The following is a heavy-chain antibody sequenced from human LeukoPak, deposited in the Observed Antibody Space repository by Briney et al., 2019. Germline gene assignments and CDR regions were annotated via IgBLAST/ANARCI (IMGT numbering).Heavy chain of an antibody. V-gene: IGHV4-34*01. J-gene: IGHJ2*01. CDR2: INHSGST. Sequence: SETLSLTCAVYGGSFSGYYWSWIRQPPGKGLEWVGEINHSGSTNYNPSLKSRVTISVDTSKNQFSLKLSSVTAADTAVYYCARGLGIAAARLWYFDLWGRGTLVTVSS. CDR3: ARGLGIAAARLWYFDL. CDR1: GGSFSGYY. D-gene: IGHD6-13*01.